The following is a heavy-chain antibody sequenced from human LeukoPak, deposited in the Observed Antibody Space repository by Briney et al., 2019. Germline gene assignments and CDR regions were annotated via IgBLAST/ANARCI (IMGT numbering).Heavy chain of an antibody. CDR3: ARGPNTAAFDI. V-gene: IGHV1-2*02. J-gene: IGHJ3*02. CDR1: GYTFTTYY. Sequence: ASVTVSCTASGYTFTTYYMHWLRQAPGQGLEWMGWINPDNGGTDSAQKFQGRVTMTRDTSISTAYMELSRLTSDDTAVYYCARGPNTAAFDIWGQGTITTVSS. CDR2: INPDNGGT. D-gene: IGHD6-13*01.